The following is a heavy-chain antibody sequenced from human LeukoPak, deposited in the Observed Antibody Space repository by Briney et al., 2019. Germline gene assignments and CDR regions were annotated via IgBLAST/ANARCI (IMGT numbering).Heavy chain of an antibody. V-gene: IGHV3-66*02. Sequence: GGSLRLSCAASGFAVSNNYMSWVRQAPGRGLEWVSSIHSDDGTYYVDSVKGRFTISRDNSKNTLYLQMNSLRAEDTAVYYCASELVGATLYYFDYWGQGTLVTVSS. D-gene: IGHD1-26*01. CDR2: IHSDDGT. J-gene: IGHJ4*02. CDR3: ASELVGATLYYFDY. CDR1: GFAVSNNY.